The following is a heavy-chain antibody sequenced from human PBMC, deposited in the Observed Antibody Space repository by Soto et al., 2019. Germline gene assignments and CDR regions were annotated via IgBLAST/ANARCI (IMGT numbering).Heavy chain of an antibody. V-gene: IGHV4-59*01. Sequence: PSESLSLTCTVSGGSISSYYWSWIRQPPGKGLEWIGYIYYSGSTNYDPSLKSRVTISVDTSKNQFSLKLSSVTAADTAVYYCVRDPGRYCSGGSCYPWGYYFDYWGQGTLVT. CDR1: GGSISSYY. D-gene: IGHD2-15*01. CDR2: IYYSGST. J-gene: IGHJ4*02. CDR3: VRDPGRYCSGGSCYPWGYYFDY.